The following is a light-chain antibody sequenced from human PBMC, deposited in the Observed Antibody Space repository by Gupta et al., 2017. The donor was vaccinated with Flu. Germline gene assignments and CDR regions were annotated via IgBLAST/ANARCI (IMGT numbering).Light chain of an antibody. CDR3: QQDDNLPVT. V-gene: IGKV1-33*01. J-gene: IGKJ2*01. Sequence: DIQMTQSPSSLSASVGDRVTITCQASQDISNYLNWYQQKPGKAPKLLIYDASKLETGVPSRFSGSGSGTDFTFTISSRQPEDIATYYCQQDDNLPVTFGQGTKVEIK. CDR2: DAS. CDR1: QDISNY.